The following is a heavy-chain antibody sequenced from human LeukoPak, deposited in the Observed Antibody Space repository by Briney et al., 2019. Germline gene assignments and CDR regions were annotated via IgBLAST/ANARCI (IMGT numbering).Heavy chain of an antibody. CDR2: IYYSGSI. V-gene: IGHV4-59*11. J-gene: IGHJ4*02. Sequence: SETLSLTCSVSGDSLSSHYWGWIRQPPGKGLEWIGYIYYSGSINYNPSLQSRVTISVDTSKNQFSLKLSYVTAADTAVYYCARGSSFFDYWGQGTLVTVSS. CDR1: GDSLSSHY. CDR3: ARGSSFFDY. D-gene: IGHD6-6*01.